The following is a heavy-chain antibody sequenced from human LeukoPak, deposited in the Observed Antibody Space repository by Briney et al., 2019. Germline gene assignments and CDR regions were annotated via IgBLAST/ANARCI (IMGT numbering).Heavy chain of an antibody. J-gene: IGHJ4*02. V-gene: IGHV3-53*01. Sequence: GGSLRLSCAASGFTVSSNYMSWVRQAPGKGLEWVSVIYSGGSTYYAGSVKGRFTISRDNSKNTLYLQMNSLRAEDTAVYYCARAPGEQYRGYYFDYWGQGTLVTVSS. D-gene: IGHD1-26*01. CDR3: ARAPGEQYRGYYFDY. CDR2: IYSGGST. CDR1: GFTVSSNY.